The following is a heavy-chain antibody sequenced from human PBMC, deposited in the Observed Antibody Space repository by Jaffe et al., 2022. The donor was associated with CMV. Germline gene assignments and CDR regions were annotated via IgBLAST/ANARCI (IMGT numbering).Heavy chain of an antibody. J-gene: IGHJ6*02. V-gene: IGHV3-33*01. CDR3: ARERGQTHYYYYYGMDV. CDR2: IWYDGSNK. Sequence: QVQLVESGGGVVQPGRSLRLSCAASGFTFSSYGMHWVRQAPGKGLEWVAVIWYDGSNKYYADSVKGRFTISRDNSKNTLYLQMNSLRAEDTAVYYCARERGQTHYYYYYGMDVWGQGTTVTVSS. CDR1: GFTFSSYG.